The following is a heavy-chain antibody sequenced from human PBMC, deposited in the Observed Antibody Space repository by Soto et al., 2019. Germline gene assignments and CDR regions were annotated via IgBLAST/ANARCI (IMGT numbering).Heavy chain of an antibody. CDR1: GGTHSNYA. D-gene: IGHD6-19*01. CDR2: TIPIFGAV. Sequence: QVQLVQSGAEVKKPGSSVKVSCKASGGTHSNYAFSWVRQAPGQGLEWVGGTIPIFGAVIYAQKFQGRVTITADRSTSTAYLELSSLRIEDTAVYYCARASGYVSGWYHDYWGQGTRVTVSS. J-gene: IGHJ4*02. V-gene: IGHV1-69*06. CDR3: ARASGYVSGWYHDY.